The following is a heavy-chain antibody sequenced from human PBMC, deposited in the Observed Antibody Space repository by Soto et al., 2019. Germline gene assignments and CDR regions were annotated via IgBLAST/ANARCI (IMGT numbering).Heavy chain of an antibody. CDR2: IYYTGST. CDR3: ASSPVTGIYYAMDV. CDR1: GGSISSSSYY. Sequence: ASETLSLTCTVSGGSISSSSYYWGWIRQHPGKGLEWIGNIYYTGSTHYDPSLKSRITISLDTSKNQISLKLSSVTAADTAVYYCASSPVTGIYYAMDVWGQGTTVTVSS. V-gene: IGHV4-31*03. D-gene: IGHD6-19*01. J-gene: IGHJ6*02.